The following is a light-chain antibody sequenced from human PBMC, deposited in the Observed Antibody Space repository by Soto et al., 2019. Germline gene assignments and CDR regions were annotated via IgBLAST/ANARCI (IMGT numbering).Light chain of an antibody. Sequence: QSVLTQSPSASASLGASVKLTCTLSSGHSSYAIAWHQQQPEKGPRYLMKLNSDGSHSKGDGIPDRFSGSSSRAERYLTISRLQTEDEADYSCQTWGTGIHNVFGTGTKLTVL. CDR3: QTWGTGIHNV. CDR1: SGHSSYA. V-gene: IGLV4-69*01. J-gene: IGLJ1*01. CDR2: LNSDGSH.